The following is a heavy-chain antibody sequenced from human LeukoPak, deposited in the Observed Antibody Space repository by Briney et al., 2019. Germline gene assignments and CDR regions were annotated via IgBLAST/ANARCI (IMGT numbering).Heavy chain of an antibody. D-gene: IGHD6-13*01. CDR1: GGSFSGYY. V-gene: IGHV4-34*01. J-gene: IGHJ5*02. CDR2: INHSGST. CDR3: ARGLRRYSSSWYGPNWFDP. Sequence: SETLSLTCAVYGGSFSGYYWSWIRQPPGKGLEWIGEINHSGSTNYNPSLKSRVTISVGTSKNQFSLKLSSVTAADTAVYYCARGLRRYSSSWYGPNWFDPWGQGTLVTVSS.